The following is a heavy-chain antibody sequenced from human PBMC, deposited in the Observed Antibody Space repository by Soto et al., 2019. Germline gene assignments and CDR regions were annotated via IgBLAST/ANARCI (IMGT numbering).Heavy chain of an antibody. D-gene: IGHD1-26*01. CDR3: AIGHSGIYYRAFDY. Sequence: DVQLVESGGGLGQPGGSLRLSCAASGFTFSSYWMHWVREAPGKGLVGVSRISSDESSTTYADSVKGRFTISRDNAKNTLYLQMNSLRAEDTAVYYCAIGHSGIYYRAFDYWGQGTLVPVSS. CDR1: GFTFSSYW. V-gene: IGHV3-74*01. CDR2: ISSDESST. J-gene: IGHJ4*02.